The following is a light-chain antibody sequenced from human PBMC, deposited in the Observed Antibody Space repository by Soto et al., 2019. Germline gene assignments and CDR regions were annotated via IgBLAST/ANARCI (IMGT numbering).Light chain of an antibody. Sequence: DIQMTQSPCTLSASVGDRVTITCRASEIITNRLAWYQQKPGKAPKVLIYDASNLESGVPSRFSGFRSGTEFTLTISSLQPDDFATYYCQHYGGMWTFGQGTKVDIK. J-gene: IGKJ1*01. V-gene: IGKV1-5*01. CDR1: EIITNR. CDR3: QHYGGMWT. CDR2: DAS.